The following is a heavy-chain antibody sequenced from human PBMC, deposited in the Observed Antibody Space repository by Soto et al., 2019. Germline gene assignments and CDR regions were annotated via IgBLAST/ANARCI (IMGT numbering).Heavy chain of an antibody. V-gene: IGHV2-5*01. J-gene: IGHJ3*02. D-gene: IGHD1-26*01. CDR1: GFSLSTSGVG. CDR2: IYWNDDK. CDR3: AHTSGVGTTRGTFDI. Sequence: QITLKESGPTLVKPTQTLTLTCTFSGFSLSTSGVGVGWIRQPPGKALEWLALIYWNDDKRYSPSLKSRLTITKDTSKNQVVRTMTNMDPVDTVTYYCAHTSGVGTTRGTFDIWGQGTMVTVSS.